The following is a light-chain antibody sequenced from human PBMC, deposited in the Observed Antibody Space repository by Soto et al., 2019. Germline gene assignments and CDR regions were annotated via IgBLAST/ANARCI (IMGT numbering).Light chain of an antibody. CDR2: DNN. V-gene: IGLV1-51*01. J-gene: IGLJ2*01. Sequence: QSVLTQPPSVSAAPGQKVTISCSGSSSNIGNNYVSWYQHLPGTAPKLLIYDNNTRPSGIPDRFSGSKSGTSATLGITGLQTGDEADYYCGTWDSSLSAGWGVFGGGTKVTVL. CDR3: GTWDSSLSAGWGV. CDR1: SSNIGNNY.